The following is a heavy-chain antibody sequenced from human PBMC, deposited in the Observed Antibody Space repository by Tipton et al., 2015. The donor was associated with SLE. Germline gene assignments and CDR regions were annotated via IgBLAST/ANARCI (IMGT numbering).Heavy chain of an antibody. CDR1: GDSVPSNSAA. CDR3: ARGGWGSMPRYFAV. Sequence: GLVKPSQTLSLTCTICGDSVPSNSAAWNWIRQSPSRGLEWLGRTYFRSTWYHDYAVSVKSRITVNTDTSRNQFALQLNSVTPEDTAVFYCARGGWGSMPRYFAVWGRGTLVIVSS. V-gene: IGHV6-1*01. D-gene: IGHD7-27*01. J-gene: IGHJ2*01. CDR2: TYFRSTWYH.